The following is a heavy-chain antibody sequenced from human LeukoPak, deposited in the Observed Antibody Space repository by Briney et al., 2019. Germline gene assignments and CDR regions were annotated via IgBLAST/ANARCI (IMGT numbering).Heavy chain of an antibody. J-gene: IGHJ6*02. Sequence: PSETLSLTCTDPGGSISSYYWSSVRQPPGKGLEWIGYIYTSGFTKYNSSVKGRVTMAVDTYKSQFSLKLRSVTAADTAVYYCVRDHLAAAGHYYYCVDVWGQGTTVTVSS. CDR2: IYTSGFT. V-gene: IGHV4-4*07. CDR3: VRDHLAAAGHYYYCVDV. D-gene: IGHD6-13*01. CDR1: GGSISSYY.